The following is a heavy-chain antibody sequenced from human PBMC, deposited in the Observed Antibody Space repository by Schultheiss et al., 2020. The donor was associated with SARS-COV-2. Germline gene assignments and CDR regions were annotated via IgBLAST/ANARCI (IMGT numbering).Heavy chain of an antibody. D-gene: IGHD5-24*01. CDR3: AREAYGYNHYWYFDL. CDR2: ISAYNGNT. J-gene: IGHJ2*01. V-gene: IGHV1-18*01. Sequence: GESLKISCKASGGTFSSYAISWVRQAPGQGLEWVAWISAYNGNTNYAQKFQGRITITRDTSASTAYMELSSLRSEDTAVYYCAREAYGYNHYWYFDLWGRGTLVTVSS. CDR1: GGTFSSYA.